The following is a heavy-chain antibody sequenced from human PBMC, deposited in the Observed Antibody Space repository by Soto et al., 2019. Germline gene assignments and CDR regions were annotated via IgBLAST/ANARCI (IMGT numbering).Heavy chain of an antibody. V-gene: IGHV4-59*01. D-gene: IGHD7-27*01. CDR1: YSSISYYY. CDR3: ASSTSGDWFDH. CDR2: IYHSGST. J-gene: IGHJ5*02. Sequence: LXLTCTDSYSSISYYYWSWIRQPPGKGLEWIGYIYHSGSTNYNPSLKSRVTMSVDTSKNQFSLKLTSVTAADTAVYYCASSTSGDWFDHWGQGTLVTVSS.